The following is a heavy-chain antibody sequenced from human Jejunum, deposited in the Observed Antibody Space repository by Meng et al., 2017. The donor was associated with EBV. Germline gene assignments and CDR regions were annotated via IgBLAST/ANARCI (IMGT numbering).Heavy chain of an antibody. CDR2: IYYTGRT. CDR1: GASVGSIHW. V-gene: IGHV4-4*02. Sequence: SGPGLVQPSGTLSLTCAVCGASVGSIHWLSWGRQAPGEGLEWIGEIYYTGRTNYNPSLKSRVSMSIDKSKNQFSLNLNSVTVADTAVYYCATSMSGYSYGYSWGQGTLVTVSS. J-gene: IGHJ5*02. D-gene: IGHD5-12*01. CDR3: ATSMSGYSYGYS.